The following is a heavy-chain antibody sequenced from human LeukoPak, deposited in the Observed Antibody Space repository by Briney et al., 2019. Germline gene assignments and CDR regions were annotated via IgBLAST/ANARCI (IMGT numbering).Heavy chain of an antibody. CDR1: GLTFSNYA. V-gene: IGHV3-23*01. Sequence: GGSLRLFCATSGLTFSNYAMRWVRQAPGNGLEWVSSISASGGVTDYADSVKGRFTISRDNSMNTLFLQMNSLRAEDSAVYYCAKRYCSGATCYPRFFDYWGQGTLVTVSS. J-gene: IGHJ4*02. CDR3: AKRYCSGATCYPRFFDY. CDR2: ISASGGVT. D-gene: IGHD2-15*01.